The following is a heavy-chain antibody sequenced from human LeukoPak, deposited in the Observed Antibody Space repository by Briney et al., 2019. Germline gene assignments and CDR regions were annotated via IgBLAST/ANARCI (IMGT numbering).Heavy chain of an antibody. J-gene: IGHJ4*02. CDR2: ITGDGGST. CDR1: GFTYDDYA. Sequence: GGSLRLSCAASGFTYDDYAMHWVRQAPGRGLEWVSLITGDGGSTYYADSVKGRFTISRDNSLNSLYPQMNSLRTEDTALYYCARTGNFDYWGQGTLVTVSS. CDR3: ARTGNFDY. V-gene: IGHV3-43*02. D-gene: IGHD3/OR15-3a*01.